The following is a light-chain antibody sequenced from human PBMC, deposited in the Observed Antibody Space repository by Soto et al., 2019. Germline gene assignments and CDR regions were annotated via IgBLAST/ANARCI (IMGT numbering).Light chain of an antibody. CDR3: ASWDASLSASVV. CDR2: RNN. V-gene: IGLV1-47*01. J-gene: IGLJ2*01. Sequence: QSVLTQPASASGTPGQRVTISCSGSSSNIGSNYVYWYQQFPGAAPKLLISRNNQRPSGVPDRFSASKSGTSASLAISGLRSEDEADYYCASWDASLSASVVFGGGTQLTVL. CDR1: SSNIGSNY.